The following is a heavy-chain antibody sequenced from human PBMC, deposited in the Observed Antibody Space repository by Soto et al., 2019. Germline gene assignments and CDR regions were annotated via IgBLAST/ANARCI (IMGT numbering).Heavy chain of an antibody. J-gene: IGHJ4*02. CDR1: GFTFNNYA. Sequence: GGSVRLSCASSGFTFNNYAMRWVRESPGKGLEGVSAISANRQGIYYADPVKGRFIISRDSSQNTVSLHKDSLTAGHTAVFHFAKDRNYSRNQFHNWGQGTLVTVSS. CDR2: ISANRQGI. CDR3: AKDRNYSRNQFHN. D-gene: IGHD2-21*01. V-gene: IGHV3-23*01.